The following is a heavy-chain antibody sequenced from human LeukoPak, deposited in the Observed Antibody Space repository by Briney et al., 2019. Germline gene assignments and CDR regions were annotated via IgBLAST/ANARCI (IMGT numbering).Heavy chain of an antibody. J-gene: IGHJ4*02. CDR3: ARDRAGGLRFVEWLSAFDY. Sequence: ASVKVSCTASGYTFTSYAMNWVRQAPGQGLEWMGWINTNTGNPTYAQGFTGRFVFSLDTSVSTAYLQISSLKAEDTAVYYCARDRAGGLRFVEWLSAFDYWGQGTLVTVSS. D-gene: IGHD3-3*01. CDR1: GYTFTSYA. CDR2: INTNTGNP. V-gene: IGHV7-4-1*02.